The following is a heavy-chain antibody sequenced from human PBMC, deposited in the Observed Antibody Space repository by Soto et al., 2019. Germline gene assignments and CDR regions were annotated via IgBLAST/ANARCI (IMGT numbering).Heavy chain of an antibody. CDR2: MNPNSGNT. CDR1: GYTFTSYD. D-gene: IGHD2-2*02. Sequence: ASVKVSCKASGYTFTSYDINWVRQATGQGLEWMGWMNPNSGNTGYAQKFQGRVTVTRNTSISTAYMELSSLRSEDTAAYYCARGSHLRGQVPAAIPVSYYGMDVWGQGTTVTVSS. V-gene: IGHV1-8*01. CDR3: ARGSHLRGQVPAAIPVSYYGMDV. J-gene: IGHJ6*02.